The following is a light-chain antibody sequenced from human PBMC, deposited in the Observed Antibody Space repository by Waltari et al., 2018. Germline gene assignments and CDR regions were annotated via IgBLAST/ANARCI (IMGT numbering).Light chain of an antibody. CDR3: SSYTTGSTWV. CDR2: DVS. J-gene: IGLJ3*02. Sequence: QSPLTQPASVSGSPGQSIPISCTGTTHDVGGYNYVAWYQQHPGKAPKLMIYDVSNRPSGVCRRSSGSQSGNTASLTISGLQAEDEAEYYCSSYTTGSTWVFGGGTKLTVL. V-gene: IGLV2-14*01. CDR1: THDVGGYNY.